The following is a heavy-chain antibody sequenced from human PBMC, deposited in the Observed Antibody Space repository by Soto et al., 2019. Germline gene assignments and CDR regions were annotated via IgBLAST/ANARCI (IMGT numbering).Heavy chain of an antibody. CDR2: INPYNGKT. Sequence: ASVKVSCKASGYPFTTCYIHWVRQAPGRGLEWMGWINPYNGKTGTPQWFQGRVTMTREPYISTAYMEVSSLRSEDTGVYYCVRRKGRSGPHYFDAWGQGTLVTVSS. J-gene: IGHJ4*02. CDR1: GYPFTTCY. V-gene: IGHV1-8*02. CDR3: VRRKGRSGPHYFDA.